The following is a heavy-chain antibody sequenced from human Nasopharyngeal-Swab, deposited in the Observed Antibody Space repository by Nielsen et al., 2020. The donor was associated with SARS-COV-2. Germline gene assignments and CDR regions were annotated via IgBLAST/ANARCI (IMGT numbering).Heavy chain of an antibody. J-gene: IGHJ5*02. CDR2: IIPIFGTA. D-gene: IGHD2/OR15-2a*01. Sequence: SVKVSCKASGDTFRSYAISWVRQAPGQGLEWMGGIIPIFGTANYAQKFQGRVTITADESTSTAYMELSSLRSEDTAVYYCARDLNIVANAFDPWGQGTLVTVSS. CDR3: ARDLNIVANAFDP. V-gene: IGHV1-69*13. CDR1: GDTFRSYA.